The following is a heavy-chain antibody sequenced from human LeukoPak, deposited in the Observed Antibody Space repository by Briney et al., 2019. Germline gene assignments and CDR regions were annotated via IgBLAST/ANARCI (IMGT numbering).Heavy chain of an antibody. Sequence: PGGSLRLSCAVSGLTFNSYWMSWVRQTPGKGLEWVANIKQGGSEKFHVDSVKGRFTISRDNAKNSLYLQMNSLRAEDTAVFYCARGRYCSGGGCHYFDYWGQGALVTVSS. V-gene: IGHV3-7*01. J-gene: IGHJ4*02. D-gene: IGHD2-15*01. CDR1: GLTFNSYW. CDR3: ARGRYCSGGGCHYFDY. CDR2: IKQGGSEK.